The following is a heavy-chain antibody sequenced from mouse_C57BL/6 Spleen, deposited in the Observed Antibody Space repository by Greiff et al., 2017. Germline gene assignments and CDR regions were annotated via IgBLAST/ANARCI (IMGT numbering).Heavy chain of an antibody. CDR1: GFTFSSYA. Sequence: DVKLVESGEGLVKPGGSLKLSCAASGFTFSSYAMSWVRQTPEKRLEWVAYISSGGDYIYYADTVKGRFTISRDNARNTLYLQMSSLKSEDKALYYCKREQSGSSWLAYWGQGTLVTVSA. CDR2: ISSGGDYI. V-gene: IGHV5-9-1*02. CDR3: KREQSGSSWLAY. D-gene: IGHD1-1*01. J-gene: IGHJ3*01.